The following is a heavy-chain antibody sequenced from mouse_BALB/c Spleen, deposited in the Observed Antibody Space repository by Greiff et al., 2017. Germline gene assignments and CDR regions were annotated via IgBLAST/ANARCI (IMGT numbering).Heavy chain of an antibody. J-gene: IGHJ2*01. Sequence: VQGVESGPGLVAPSQSLSITCTVSGFSLTSYGVHWVRQPPGKGLEWLGVIWAGGSTNYNSALMSRLSISKDNSKSQVFLKMNSLQTDDTAMYYCARNPVVARYFDYWGQGTTLTVSS. V-gene: IGHV2-9*02. CDR3: ARNPVVARYFDY. D-gene: IGHD1-1*01. CDR1: GFSLTSYG. CDR2: IWAGGST.